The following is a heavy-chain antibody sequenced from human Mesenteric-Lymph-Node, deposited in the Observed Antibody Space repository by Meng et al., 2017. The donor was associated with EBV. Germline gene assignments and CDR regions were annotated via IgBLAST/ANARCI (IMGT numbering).Heavy chain of an antibody. CDR1: GDSVSSSSAA. CDR3: ARGATSVFDL. Sequence: QVQLQQAGPGPVKPSPTLSSTCVIPGDSVSSSSAAWTWIRQSPSRGLEWLGRTYYRSKWYNDYAVFVKSRITINPDTSKNQFSLQLNSVTPEDTAVYYCARGATSVFDLWGRGTLVTVAS. V-gene: IGHV6-1*01. J-gene: IGHJ2*01. CDR2: TYYRSKWYN.